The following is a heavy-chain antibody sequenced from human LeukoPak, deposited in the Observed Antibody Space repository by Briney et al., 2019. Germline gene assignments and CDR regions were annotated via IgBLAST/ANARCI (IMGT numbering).Heavy chain of an antibody. J-gene: IGHJ4*02. CDR3: ARAPVSSCWFGDL. D-gene: IGHD6-13*01. Sequence: GGSLRLSCAASGFTFSSYSMNWVRQAPGKGLEWVSSISSSSSYIYYADSVKGRLTISRDNAKNSLYLQMNSLRAEDTAVYYCARAPVSSCWFGDLGGGGPLVT. CDR2: ISSSSSYI. CDR1: GFTFSSYS. V-gene: IGHV3-21*01.